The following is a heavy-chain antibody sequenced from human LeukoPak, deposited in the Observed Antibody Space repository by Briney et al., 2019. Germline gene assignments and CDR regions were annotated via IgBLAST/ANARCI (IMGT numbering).Heavy chain of an antibody. D-gene: IGHD3-10*01. CDR3: ARGSGWFGELYFPDAFDI. CDR2: INHSGST. CDR1: GGSFSGYY. Sequence: SETLSLTCAVYGGSFSGYYWSWIRQPPGKGLEWIGEINHSGSTNYNPSLKSRVTISVDTSKNQFSLKLSSVTAADTAVYYCARGSGWFGELYFPDAFDIWGQGTMVTVSS. J-gene: IGHJ3*02. V-gene: IGHV4-34*01.